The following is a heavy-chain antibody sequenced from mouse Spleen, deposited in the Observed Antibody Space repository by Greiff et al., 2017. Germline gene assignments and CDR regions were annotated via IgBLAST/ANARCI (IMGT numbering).Heavy chain of an antibody. CDR2: IDPSDSYT. CDR3: ARGRFYYYAMDY. CDR1: GYTFTSYW. D-gene: IGHD2-1*01. Sequence: QVQLQQPGAELVKPGASVKLSCKASGYTFTSYWMQWVKQRPGQGLEWIGEIDPSDSYTNYNQKFKGKATLTVDTSSSTAYMQLSSLTSEDSAVYYCARGRFYYYAMDYWGQGTSVTVSS. V-gene: IGHV1-50*01. J-gene: IGHJ4*01.